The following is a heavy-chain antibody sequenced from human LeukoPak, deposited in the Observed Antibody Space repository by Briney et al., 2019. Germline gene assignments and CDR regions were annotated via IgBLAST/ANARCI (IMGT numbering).Heavy chain of an antibody. J-gene: IGHJ4*01. CDR2: INPSGGST. V-gene: IGHV1-46*01. CDR1: GYTFTSYG. D-gene: IGHD6-19*01. CDR3: ANEGRNSGFQYYCDY. Sequence: ASVKVSCKASGYTFTSYGISWVRQAPGQGLEWMGIINPSGGSTSYAQKFQGRVTMTRDTSTSTVYMELSSLRAEDTAVYYCANEGRNSGFQYYCDYWGQGTLVTVPS.